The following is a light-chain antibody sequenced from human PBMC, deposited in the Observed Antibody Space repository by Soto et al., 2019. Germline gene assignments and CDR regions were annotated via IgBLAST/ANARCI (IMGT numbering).Light chain of an antibody. CDR3: ISYTSTTSYV. Sequence: QSALTQPASVSGSPGQSITLSCTGTSSDVGGYNYVSWYQQYPGKAPKLMIYAVSNRPSGVSNRFSASKSGNTASLTISGLQAEDEADYYCISYTSTTSYVFGTGTKLTVL. J-gene: IGLJ1*01. V-gene: IGLV2-14*01. CDR1: SSDVGGYNY. CDR2: AVS.